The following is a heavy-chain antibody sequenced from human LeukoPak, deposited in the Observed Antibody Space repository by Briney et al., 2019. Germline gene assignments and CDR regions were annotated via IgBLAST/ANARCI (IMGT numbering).Heavy chain of an antibody. D-gene: IGHD2-8*02. CDR2: INHSGST. J-gene: IGHJ4*02. CDR1: GGSISSYY. Sequence: SETLSLTCTVSGGSISSYYWSWIRQPPGKGLEWIGEINHSGSTNYNPSLKSRVTISVDTSKNQFSLKLSSVTAADTAVYYCARGRIVLGYWGQGTLVTVSS. V-gene: IGHV4-34*01. CDR3: ARGRIVLGY.